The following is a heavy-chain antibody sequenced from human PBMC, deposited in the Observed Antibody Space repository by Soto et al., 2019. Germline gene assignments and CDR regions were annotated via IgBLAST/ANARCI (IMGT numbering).Heavy chain of an antibody. Sequence: ASVKVSCKASGYTFTSYAMHWVRQAPGQRLEWMGWINAGNGNTKYSQKFQGRVTITRDTSASTAYMELSSLRSEDTAVYYCARAVVVPAAMGYYYMDVWAKGTTVTVSS. V-gene: IGHV1-3*01. J-gene: IGHJ6*03. CDR2: INAGNGNT. CDR1: GYTFTSYA. D-gene: IGHD2-2*01. CDR3: ARAVVVPAAMGYYYMDV.